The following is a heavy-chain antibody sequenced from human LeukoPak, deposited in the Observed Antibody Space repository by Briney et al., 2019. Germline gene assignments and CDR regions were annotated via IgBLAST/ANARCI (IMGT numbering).Heavy chain of an antibody. Sequence: SETLSLTCAVYGGSFRGYYSSSVRQPPRKGLERIGEINHRGISTYIPSIESPARIAVDTSKEKFSMKLSSVTVADTAVYSCAGGGFWSGCCPVASPPLFDYWGQGTLVTVSS. J-gene: IGHJ4*02. V-gene: IGHV4-34*01. D-gene: IGHD3-3*01. CDR3: AGGGFWSGCCPVASPPLFDY. CDR2: INHRGIS. CDR1: GGSFRGYY.